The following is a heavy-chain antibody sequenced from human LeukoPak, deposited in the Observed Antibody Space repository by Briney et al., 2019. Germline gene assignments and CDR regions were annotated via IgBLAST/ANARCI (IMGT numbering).Heavy chain of an antibody. Sequence: PGGSLRLSCAASGFTFSDYWMHWVRQAPGKGLVWVSRINNEGSSISYADSVKGRFTISRDNTKNTLYLQMNSLRAEDTAVYYCAGYTTGWYMDYWGQGTLLTVSS. CDR3: AGYTTGWYMDY. J-gene: IGHJ4*02. CDR1: GFTFSDYW. D-gene: IGHD6-19*01. V-gene: IGHV3-74*01. CDR2: INNEGSSI.